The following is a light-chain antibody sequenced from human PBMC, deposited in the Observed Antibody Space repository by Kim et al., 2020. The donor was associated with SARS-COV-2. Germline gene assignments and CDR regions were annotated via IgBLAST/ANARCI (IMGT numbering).Light chain of an antibody. Sequence: ASIGDRVTIACRASQSVDGWLAWYQQKPGKAPKLLIYTASNLGGGVPSRFSGSGSGTEFTLTISSLQSADFAIYYCQHYSSYPWTFGQGTKVDIK. CDR1: QSVDGW. CDR3: QHYSSYPWT. V-gene: IGKV1-5*03. J-gene: IGKJ1*01. CDR2: TAS.